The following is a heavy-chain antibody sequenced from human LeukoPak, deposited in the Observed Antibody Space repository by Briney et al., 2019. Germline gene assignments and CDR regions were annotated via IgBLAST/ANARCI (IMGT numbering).Heavy chain of an antibody. CDR1: GYSISSGYY. D-gene: IGHD1-26*01. J-gene: IGHJ4*02. V-gene: IGHV4-38-2*02. CDR2: MYQSGSN. CDR3: ARGGTRLLPDY. Sequence: SETLSLTCIVSGYSISSGYYWGWIRQPPGKGLEWIGSMYQSGSNYYNPSLKSRVTISVDTSKNQFSLKLSSVTAADTAVYYCARGGTRLLPDYWGQGTLVTVSS.